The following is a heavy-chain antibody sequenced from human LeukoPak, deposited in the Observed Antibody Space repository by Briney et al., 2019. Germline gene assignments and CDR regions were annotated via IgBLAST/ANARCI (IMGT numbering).Heavy chain of an antibody. Sequence: GASVKVSCKASGYTFTGYYMRWVRQAPGQGLEWMGWINPNSGGTNYAQKFQGRVTMTRDTSISTAYMELSRLRSDDTAVYYCARKVVPAATAGWFDPWGQGTLVTVSS. J-gene: IGHJ5*02. CDR3: ARKVVPAATAGWFDP. V-gene: IGHV1-2*02. CDR1: GYTFTGYY. D-gene: IGHD2-2*01. CDR2: INPNSGGT.